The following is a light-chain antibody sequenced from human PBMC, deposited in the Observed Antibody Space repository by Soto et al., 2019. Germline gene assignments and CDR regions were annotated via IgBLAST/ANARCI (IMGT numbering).Light chain of an antibody. Sequence: QSALTHPPSASGTPGQRVTISCSGSGSSIGTNTVNWYRQLPGTAPKLLIYGNNQRPSGVPDRFSGSKSGTSASLAISGLQSEDEAEYYCAAWDGSLNNVLFGGGTKLTVL. CDR1: GSSIGTNT. CDR3: AAWDGSLNNVL. V-gene: IGLV1-44*01. CDR2: GNN. J-gene: IGLJ2*01.